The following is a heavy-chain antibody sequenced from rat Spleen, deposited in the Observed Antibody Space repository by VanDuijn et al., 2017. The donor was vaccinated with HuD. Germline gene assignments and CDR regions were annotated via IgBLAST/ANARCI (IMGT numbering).Heavy chain of an antibody. CDR3: ARDRRGNFDF. CDR1: GFSLTSYH. CDR2: ISSGGGT. V-gene: IGHV2S12*01. D-gene: IGHD1-11*01. Sequence: QVQLKESGPGLVQPSQTLSLTCTVSGFSLTSYHVSWVRQPPGKGLEWIAAISSGGGTFYSSALKSRLSISRDTSKSQVFLKMNSLQTEDRATYYCARDRRGNFDFWGQGVMVTVSS. J-gene: IGHJ2*01.